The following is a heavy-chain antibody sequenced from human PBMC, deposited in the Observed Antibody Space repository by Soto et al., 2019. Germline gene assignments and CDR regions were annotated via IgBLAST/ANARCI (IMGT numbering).Heavy chain of an antibody. D-gene: IGHD3-22*01. J-gene: IGHJ4*02. Sequence: GGSLRLSCAASGFTFSSYAMHWVRQAPGKGLEWVAVISYDGSNKYYADSVKGRFTISRDNSKNTLYLQMNSLRAEDTAVYYCARDADQYYYDSSGYYLDYWGQGTLVTVS. V-gene: IGHV3-30-3*01. CDR3: ARDADQYYYDSSGYYLDY. CDR2: ISYDGSNK. CDR1: GFTFSSYA.